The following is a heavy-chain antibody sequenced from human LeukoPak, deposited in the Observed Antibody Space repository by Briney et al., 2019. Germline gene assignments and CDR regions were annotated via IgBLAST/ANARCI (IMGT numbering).Heavy chain of an antibody. Sequence: SETLSLTCTVSGGSVSSGSYYWSWIRQPPGKGLEWIGYIYYSGSTNYNPSLKSRVTISVDTSKNQFSLKLSSVTADDTAVYYCARSGSGCYFDYWGQGTLVTVSS. J-gene: IGHJ4*02. CDR1: GGSVSSGSYY. CDR2: IYYSGST. D-gene: IGHD6-19*01. CDR3: ARSGSGCYFDY. V-gene: IGHV4-61*01.